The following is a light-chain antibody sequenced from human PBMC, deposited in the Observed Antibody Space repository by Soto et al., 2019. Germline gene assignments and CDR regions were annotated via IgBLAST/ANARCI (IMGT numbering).Light chain of an antibody. CDR2: DVS. V-gene: IGLV2-11*01. CDR3: CSYAGRDTLGV. CDR1: SSDVGGYNY. Sequence: QSVLTQPPSASGSPGQSVAISCTGTSSDVGGYNYVSWYQQHPGKAPKVVIHDVSKRPSGVPDRFSGSKSGNTASLTISGLQTEDEADYYCCSYAGRDTLGVFGGGTKLTVL. J-gene: IGLJ3*02.